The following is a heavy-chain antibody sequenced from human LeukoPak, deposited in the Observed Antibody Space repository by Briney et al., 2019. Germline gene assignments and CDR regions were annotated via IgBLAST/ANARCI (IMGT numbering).Heavy chain of an antibody. V-gene: IGHV1-18*01. CDR3: ARDGGTAGYSSGSDY. D-gene: IGHD5-18*01. J-gene: IGHJ4*02. CDR1: GYTFTSNA. Sequence: GASVKVSCKASGYTFTSNAITWVRQAPGQGLEWVGWISCNKGDTRYAQKFQGRVTVTTDTSTSTVYMELRSLRSDDTAVYYCARDGGTAGYSSGSDYWGQGTLVTVSS. CDR2: ISCNKGDT.